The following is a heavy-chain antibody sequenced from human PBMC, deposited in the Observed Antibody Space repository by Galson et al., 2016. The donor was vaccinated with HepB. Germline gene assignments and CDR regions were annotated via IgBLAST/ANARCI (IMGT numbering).Heavy chain of an antibody. CDR1: GYTFSDYY. D-gene: IGHD2-2*01. CDR3: ARDSAIVVVPSAMFL. CDR2: INPKNGDT. J-gene: IGHJ4*02. V-gene: IGHV1-2*02. Sequence: SVKVSYKASGYTFSDYYIHWVRLAPGQGLEWMGWINPKNGDTIYAQNFQGRVTMTRDTSISTAYMALSSLISDDTAVYYCARDSAIVVVPSAMFLWGQGTLLTVSS.